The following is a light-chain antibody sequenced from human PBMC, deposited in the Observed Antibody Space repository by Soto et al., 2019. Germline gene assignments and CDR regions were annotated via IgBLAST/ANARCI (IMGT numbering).Light chain of an antibody. CDR3: MQSLQTPFT. CDR1: QSLLNSDGYTY. J-gene: IGKJ3*01. CDR2: LVS. Sequence: DFAMTQSPLSLSVTPGEAASISCRSNQSLLNSDGYTYLHWYLQKPGQSPQLLIYLVSNRASGVPDRFSGSASGTEFTLKITKVEAEDVGIYYCMQSLQTPFTFGPGTKVDIK. V-gene: IGKV2-28*01.